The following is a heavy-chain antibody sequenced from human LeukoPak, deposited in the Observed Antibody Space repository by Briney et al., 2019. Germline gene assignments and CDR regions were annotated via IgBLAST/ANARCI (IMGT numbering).Heavy chain of an antibody. CDR3: ARSGYSFGNAFDM. D-gene: IGHD5-18*01. V-gene: IGHV4-38-2*01. J-gene: IGHJ3*02. CDR1: GYSISSGYY. Sequence: SETLSLTCAVSGYSISSGYYWGWIRQSPGKGLEWIGAIYHSGSTYYNPSLKSRVTVSIDTSKNQFSLKLNSVTAAETAVYCCARSGYSFGNAFDMWGQGTVVTVSS. CDR2: IYHSGST.